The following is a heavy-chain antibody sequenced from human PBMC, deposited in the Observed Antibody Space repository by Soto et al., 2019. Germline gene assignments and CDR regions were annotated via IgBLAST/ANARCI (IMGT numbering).Heavy chain of an antibody. D-gene: IGHD3-10*01. Sequence: QVQLQESGPGLVKPSETLSLTCTVSGGSISSYYWSWIRQPPGKGLERIGYIYYTWSSNYNPSLKIRVTIAKSTYTNQLHLKRLAVAAAATDVYACADSGTHYGPFDYWGQGTLVTVSS. J-gene: IGHJ4*02. CDR3: ADSGTHYGPFDY. CDR1: GGSISSYY. CDR2: IYYTWSS. V-gene: IGHV4-59*08.